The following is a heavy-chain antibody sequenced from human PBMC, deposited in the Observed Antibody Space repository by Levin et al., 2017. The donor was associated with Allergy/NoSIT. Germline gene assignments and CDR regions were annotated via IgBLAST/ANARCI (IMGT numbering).Heavy chain of an antibody. CDR2: ISAYNGNT. Sequence: ASVKVSCKASGYTFTSYGISWVRQAPGQGLEWMGWISAYNGNTNYAQKLQGRVTMTTDTSTSTAYMELRSLRSDDTAVYYCARNGDYGDYDVEYYFDYWGQGTLVTVSS. CDR3: ARNGDYGDYDVEYYFDY. V-gene: IGHV1-18*01. D-gene: IGHD4-17*01. J-gene: IGHJ4*02. CDR1: GYTFTSYG.